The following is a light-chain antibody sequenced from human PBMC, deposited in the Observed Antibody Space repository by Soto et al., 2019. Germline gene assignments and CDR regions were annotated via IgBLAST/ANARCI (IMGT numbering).Light chain of an antibody. CDR2: GAS. CDR1: QSVSTT. CDR3: QQYNNWVT. Sequence: IVLTHSPGIVSFSPGERATLSFRATQSVSTTSLACYQQKPGQAPRLLIYGASTRATGIPARFSGSGSGTEFTLTISSLQSEDSAVYYCQQYNNWVTFGGGTKVDIK. J-gene: IGKJ4*01. V-gene: IGKV3D-15*01.